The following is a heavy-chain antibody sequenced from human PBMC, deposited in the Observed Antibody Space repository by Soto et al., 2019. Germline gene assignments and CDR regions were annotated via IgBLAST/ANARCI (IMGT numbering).Heavy chain of an antibody. D-gene: IGHD1-1*01. CDR2: IIPLFVNT. J-gene: IGHJ6*04. CDR1: GGTLNSYA. V-gene: IGHV1-69*12. CDR3: ARGTVTGSEYNFYYYGMDV. Sequence: QVQLVQSGVEVKNPGASVKVSCKASGGTLNSYAIDWVRQAPGQGLEWMGGIIPLFVNTYYAQGLQRRVKLSAEESTRTAYTEMSTLTSEDTAVYYCARGTVTGSEYNFYYYGMDVWGKGTTVIVSS.